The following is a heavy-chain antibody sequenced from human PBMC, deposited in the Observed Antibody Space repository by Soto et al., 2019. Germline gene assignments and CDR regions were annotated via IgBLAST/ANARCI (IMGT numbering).Heavy chain of an antibody. V-gene: IGHV3-30-3*01. CDR3: ARERYCSGGSCVYFDY. D-gene: IGHD2-15*01. Sequence: GGSLRLSCAASGFTFSSYAMHWVRQAPGKGLEWVAVISYGGSNKYYADSVKGRFTISRDNSKNTLYLQMNSLRAEDTAVYYCARERYCSGGSCVYFDYWGQGTLVTVSS. J-gene: IGHJ4*02. CDR2: ISYGGSNK. CDR1: GFTFSSYA.